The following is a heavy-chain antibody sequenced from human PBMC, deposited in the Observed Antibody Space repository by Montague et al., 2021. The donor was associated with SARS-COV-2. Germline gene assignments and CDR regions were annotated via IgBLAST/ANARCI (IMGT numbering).Heavy chain of an antibody. V-gene: IGHV3-9*01. Sequence: SLRLSCAASGFTFDDYAMHWVRQAPGKGLEWVSGISWNSGSIGYADPVKGRFTISRDNAKNSLYLQMNSLRAEDTALYYCAKDINSYGEYYFDYWGQGTLVTVSS. CDR2: ISWNSGSI. CDR1: GFTFDDYA. J-gene: IGHJ4*02. D-gene: IGHD5-18*01. CDR3: AKDINSYGEYYFDY.